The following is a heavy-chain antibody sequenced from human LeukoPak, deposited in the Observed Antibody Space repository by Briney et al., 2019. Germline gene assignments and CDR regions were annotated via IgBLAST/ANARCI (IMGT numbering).Heavy chain of an antibody. CDR1: GFTFITYA. V-gene: IGHV3-23*01. CDR3: ASPGAMDV. J-gene: IGHJ6*02. CDR2: ISGSRGST. D-gene: IGHD3-10*01. Sequence: GGSLRLSCAASGFTFITYAMSWVRQAPGKGLEWVSDISGSRGSTYYADSVKGRFTISRDNSKNTLYLQMNSLRAEDTAVYYCASPGAMDVWGQGTTVTVSS.